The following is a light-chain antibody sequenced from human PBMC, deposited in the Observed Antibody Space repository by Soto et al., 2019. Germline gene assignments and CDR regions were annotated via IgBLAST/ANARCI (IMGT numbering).Light chain of an antibody. CDR2: DAS. Sequence: EIVLTPSPATLSVSPGERATLSCRASQSVGSNVAWYQQRPGQPPRLLIYDASTMATDIQARFSGGGSGAECTRTIGILESEDVVVYYCQEDNNWQYTFVEGIKLQIK. V-gene: IGKV3-15*01. CDR1: QSVGSN. J-gene: IGKJ2*01. CDR3: QEDNNWQYT.